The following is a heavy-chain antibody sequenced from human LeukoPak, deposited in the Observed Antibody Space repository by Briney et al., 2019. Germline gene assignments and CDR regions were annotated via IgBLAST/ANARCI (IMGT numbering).Heavy chain of an antibody. J-gene: IGHJ4*02. CDR3: ARRDGSGYYALDY. Sequence: GGSLRLSCAASGFTFRNYAMSWVRQAPGKGLEWVSTLGGRGVLTYYADSVRGRFTVSRDNSKNTFYLQMNSLRAEDTAVYYCARRDGSGYYALDYWGQGFLVTVSS. V-gene: IGHV3-23*01. CDR1: GFTFRNYA. D-gene: IGHD3-22*01. CDR2: LGGRGVLT.